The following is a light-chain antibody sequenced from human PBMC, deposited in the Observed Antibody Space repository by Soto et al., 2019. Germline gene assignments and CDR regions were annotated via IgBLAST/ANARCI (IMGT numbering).Light chain of an antibody. Sequence: EIVMTQSPATLSVSPGERVTLSCRASQSVRINLAWYQQKPGQAPRLLIYGASSRATGIPARFSGSGSGTDFTLTISSLHSEDFAVYYCQQYNNWSPELTFGGGTKVEIK. J-gene: IGKJ4*01. V-gene: IGKV3-15*01. CDR2: GAS. CDR1: QSVRIN. CDR3: QQYNNWSPELT.